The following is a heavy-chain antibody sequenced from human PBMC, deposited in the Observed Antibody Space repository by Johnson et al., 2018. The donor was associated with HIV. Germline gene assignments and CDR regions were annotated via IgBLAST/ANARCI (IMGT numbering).Heavy chain of an antibody. CDR1: GFTFDDYD. J-gene: IGHJ3*02. CDR2: INWSGDST. CDR3: ARGRDYYDSSGGQDAFDI. D-gene: IGHD3-22*01. Sequence: VLLVESGGGVVRPGGSLRLSCAASGFTFDDYDMSWVRQAPGKGLEWVSGINWSGDSTGFADSVKGRFTISRDNAKNTLYLQMNSLRAEDTSLYYCARGRDYYDSSGGQDAFDIWGQGTMVTVSS. V-gene: IGHV3-20*04.